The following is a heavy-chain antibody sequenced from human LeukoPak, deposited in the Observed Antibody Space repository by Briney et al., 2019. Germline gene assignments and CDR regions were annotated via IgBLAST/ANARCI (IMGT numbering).Heavy chain of an antibody. Sequence: NPGGSLRLSCAASGFTFSSYSMNWVRQAPGKGLEWVSSISSSSSYIYYADSVKGRFTISRDNAKNSLYLQMNSLRAEDTAVYYCARDKYDILTGYPGYSSDYWGQGTLVTVSS. CDR1: GFTFSSYS. J-gene: IGHJ4*02. V-gene: IGHV3-21*01. CDR2: ISSSSSYI. CDR3: ARDKYDILTGYPGYSSDY. D-gene: IGHD3-9*01.